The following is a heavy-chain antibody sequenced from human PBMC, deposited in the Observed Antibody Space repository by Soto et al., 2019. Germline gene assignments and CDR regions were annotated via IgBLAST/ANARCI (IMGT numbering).Heavy chain of an antibody. CDR3: ARDGSSWPGTLDY. J-gene: IGHJ4*02. V-gene: IGHV1-69*08. D-gene: IGHD6-13*01. CDR1: GGTFSRYT. CDR2: IIPILGIA. Sequence: QVQLVQSGAEVKKPGSSVKVSCKASGGTFSRYTISWVRQAPGQGLEWMGRIIPILGIANYAQKFQGRVTITADKSTSTAYMELSSLRSEDTAVYYCARDGSSWPGTLDYWGQGTLVTVSS.